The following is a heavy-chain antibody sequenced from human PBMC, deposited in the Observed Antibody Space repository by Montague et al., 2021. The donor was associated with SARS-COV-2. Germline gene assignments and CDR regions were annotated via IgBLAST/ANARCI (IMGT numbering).Heavy chain of an antibody. D-gene: IGHD3-22*01. CDR3: ARHGKTRIAMIVVIIGYFGY. Sequence: SETLSLTCTVSGGSISSSSYYWGWIRQPPGKGLEWIGSIYYSGSTYYNPSLKSRVTISVDTSKNQFSLKLSSVTAADTAVYYCARHGKTRIAMIVVIIGYFGYWGQGTLVNVSS. V-gene: IGHV4-39*01. CDR1: GGSISSSSYY. CDR2: IYYSGST. J-gene: IGHJ4*02.